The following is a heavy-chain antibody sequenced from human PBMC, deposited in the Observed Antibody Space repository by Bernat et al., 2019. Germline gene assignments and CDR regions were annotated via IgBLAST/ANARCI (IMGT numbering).Heavy chain of an antibody. D-gene: IGHD4-17*01. J-gene: IGHJ4*02. V-gene: IGHV3-33*01. CDR3: ASAGLGDTVTISGGVGY. CDR2: IWYDGSNK. CDR1: GFTFSSYG. Sequence: LVESGGGVVQPGRSLRLSCAASGFTFSSYGMHWVRQAPGKGLEWVAVIWYDGSNKYYADSVKGRFTISRDNSKNTLYLQMNSLRAEDTAVYYCASAGLGDTVTISGGVGYWGQGTLVTVSS.